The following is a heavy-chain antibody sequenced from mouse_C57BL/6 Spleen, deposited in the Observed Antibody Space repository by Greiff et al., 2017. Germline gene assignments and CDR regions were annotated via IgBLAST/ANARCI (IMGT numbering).Heavy chain of an antibody. V-gene: IGHV14-2*01. CDR3: ARASYGSSYVGYAMDD. Sequence: VQLQQSGAELVKPGASVKLSCTASGFNITDYYMHWVKQRTEQGLEWIGRIDPEDGETKYAPKFQGKATITADTSSNTAYLQLSSLTSEDTAVYYYARASYGSSYVGYAMDDWGQGTSVTVSS. D-gene: IGHD1-1*01. CDR1: GFNITDYY. J-gene: IGHJ4*01. CDR2: IDPEDGET.